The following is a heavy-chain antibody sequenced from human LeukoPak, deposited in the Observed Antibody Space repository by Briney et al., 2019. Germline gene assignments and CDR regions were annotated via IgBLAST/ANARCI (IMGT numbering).Heavy chain of an antibody. D-gene: IGHD5-18*01. Sequence: GGSLRLSCAASGFTFDDYAMHWVRQAPGKGLEWVSGITWHSGSMDYADFVKGRLTISRDNTKNSLYLQMNSLRDEDTAVYYCARNGGYSPLDYWGQGTLVTVSS. J-gene: IGHJ4*02. CDR3: ARNGGYSPLDY. CDR1: GFTFDDYA. CDR2: ITWHSGSM. V-gene: IGHV3-9*01.